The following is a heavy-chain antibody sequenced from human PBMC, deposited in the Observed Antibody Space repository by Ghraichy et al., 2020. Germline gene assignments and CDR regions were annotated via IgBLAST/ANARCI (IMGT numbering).Heavy chain of an antibody. V-gene: IGHV3-7*01. CDR3: VRVRDDIFHI. CDR2: IKKDGSEK. D-gene: IGHD3-22*01. J-gene: IGHJ3*02. Sequence: GGSLRLSCAASGFTFSSSWMSWVRQAPGKGLEWVANIKKDGSEKYYVDSVKGRFIISRDNAKNSLYLQMNSLRADDTAVYYCVRVRDDIFHIWGQGTMVTVSS. CDR1: GFTFSSSW.